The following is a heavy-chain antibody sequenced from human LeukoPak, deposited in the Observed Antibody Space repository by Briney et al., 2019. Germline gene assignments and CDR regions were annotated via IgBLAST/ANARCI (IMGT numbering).Heavy chain of an antibody. V-gene: IGHV3-30*04. CDR1: GFTFSTYA. CDR2: ISYDGNNK. J-gene: IGHJ4*02. D-gene: IGHD3-10*01. CDR3: VRSGFDD. Sequence: GGSLRLSCAASGFTFSTYATHWFRQAPGKGLEWVAVISYDGNNKYYPDSVKGRFTISRDNSKSTLYLQMNILRVEDTAMYFCVRSGFDDWGQGTLVTVSS.